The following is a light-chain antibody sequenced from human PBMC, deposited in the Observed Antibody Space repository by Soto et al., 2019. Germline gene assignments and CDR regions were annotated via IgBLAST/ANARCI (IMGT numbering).Light chain of an antibody. CDR1: QGISSY. Sequence: AIRMTQSPSSFSASTGDRVTITCRASQGISSYLAWYQQKPGKAPKLLIYAASTLQSGGPSRFSGSGSGTDFTLTISCLQSEDFATYYCQQYYSYPRTFGQGIKVEIK. V-gene: IGKV1-8*01. CDR3: QQYYSYPRT. J-gene: IGKJ1*01. CDR2: AAS.